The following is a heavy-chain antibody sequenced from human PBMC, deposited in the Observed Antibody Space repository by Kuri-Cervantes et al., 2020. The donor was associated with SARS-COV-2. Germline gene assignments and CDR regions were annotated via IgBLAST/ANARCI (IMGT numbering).Heavy chain of an antibody. CDR3: ARNNRFDP. Sequence: LSLTCAASGFTFSGHWIHWVRLASGKGLEWVTGINGGAGNTYCADSVKGRFTISRDNSKNTMYLQMNSLIAEDTAVYYCARNNRFDPWGQGTLVTVSS. CDR2: INGGAGNT. CDR1: GFTFSGHW. J-gene: IGHJ5*02. D-gene: IGHD2/OR15-2a*01. V-gene: IGHV3-23*01.